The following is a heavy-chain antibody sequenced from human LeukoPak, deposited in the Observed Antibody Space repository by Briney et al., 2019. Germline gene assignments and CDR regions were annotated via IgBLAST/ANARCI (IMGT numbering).Heavy chain of an antibody. Sequence: PGGSLRLSCAASGFTFSDYHVDWVRQAPGKGLEWVGRIRKKANSYTTEYAASVKGRFTISRGDSNNSVYLQMNSLKTEDTAVYYCVRSTAFDYWGQGTLVTVST. J-gene: IGHJ4*02. V-gene: IGHV3-72*01. CDR1: GFTFSDYH. D-gene: IGHD2-21*02. CDR2: IRKKANSYTT. CDR3: VRSTAFDY.